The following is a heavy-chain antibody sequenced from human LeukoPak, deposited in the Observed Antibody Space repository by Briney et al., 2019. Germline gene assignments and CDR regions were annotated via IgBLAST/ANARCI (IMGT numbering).Heavy chain of an antibody. J-gene: IGHJ4*02. CDR2: INPKNGGT. CDR1: GYTFIEYY. V-gene: IGHV1-2*02. Sequence: GASVKVSCKASGYTFIEYYLHWVRQAPGQGLEWMGWINPKNGGTYYVQNFQGRVTMARDTSISTVYLEVTRLTSDDTAMYYCARDNSMTEFDYWGQGTLVTVSS. CDR3: ARDNSMTEFDY.